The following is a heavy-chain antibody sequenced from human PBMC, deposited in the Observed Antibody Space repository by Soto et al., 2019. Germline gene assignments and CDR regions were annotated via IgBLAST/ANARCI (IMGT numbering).Heavy chain of an antibody. CDR3: AKDEYYDSNHGFDS. J-gene: IGHJ5*01. D-gene: IGHD3-22*01. CDR1: GGSIKNYY. Sequence: SETLSLTCTVSGGSIKNYYWSWIRQPAGKGLEWIGRIYSTGSTNYNASLKSRVTMSVDTSNNQFSLRLRSVTAADTAVYYCAKDEYYDSNHGFDSWGQGTLDTVSS. V-gene: IGHV4-4*07. CDR2: IYSTGST.